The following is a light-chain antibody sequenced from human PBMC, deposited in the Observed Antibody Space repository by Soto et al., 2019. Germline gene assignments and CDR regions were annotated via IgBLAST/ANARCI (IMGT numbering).Light chain of an antibody. Sequence: QSVLTQPASVSGSHGQSITISCTGTSSDVGGYNYVSWYQQHPGKAPKLMIYDVSNRPSGISNRFSGSKSGNTASLTISGLQAEDEADYYCSSYTSSSTYVFGTGTQLTVL. V-gene: IGLV2-14*01. CDR1: SSDVGGYNY. J-gene: IGLJ1*01. CDR2: DVS. CDR3: SSYTSSSTYV.